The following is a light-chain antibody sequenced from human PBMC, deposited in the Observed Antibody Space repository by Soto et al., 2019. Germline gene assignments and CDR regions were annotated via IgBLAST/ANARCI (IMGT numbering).Light chain of an antibody. Sequence: QSVLTQPPSVSGAPGQTITISCTGSSSNIGADFGVHWYQQLPGAAPKLVIYGNRNRPSGVPDRFSGSKSGTSASLAITGLQAEDEADYYCQSYDSSLSGVFGGGTKLTVL. J-gene: IGLJ3*02. CDR3: QSYDSSLSGV. V-gene: IGLV1-40*01. CDR2: GNR. CDR1: SSNIGADFG.